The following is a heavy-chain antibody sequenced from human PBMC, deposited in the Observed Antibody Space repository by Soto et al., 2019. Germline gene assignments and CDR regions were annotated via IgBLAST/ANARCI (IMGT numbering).Heavy chain of an antibody. D-gene: IGHD5-12*01. CDR2: INSDGSST. CDR1: GFTFSSYW. J-gene: IGHJ3*02. Sequence: GESLKISCAASGFTFSSYWMHWVRQAPGKGLVWVSRINSDGSSTSYADSVKGRFTISRDNAKNTLYLQMNSLRAEDTAVYYCAREAEMATQKDAFDIWGQGTMVTVSS. V-gene: IGHV3-74*01. CDR3: AREAEMATQKDAFDI.